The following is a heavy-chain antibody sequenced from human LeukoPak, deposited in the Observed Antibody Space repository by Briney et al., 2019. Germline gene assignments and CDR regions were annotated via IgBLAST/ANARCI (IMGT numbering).Heavy chain of an antibody. D-gene: IGHD2-15*01. CDR1: GGSISSYY. CDR3: ARAIGYCSDGSCQQAWKWFDP. CDR2: IYYSGST. Sequence: SETLSLTCTVSGGSISSYYWSWIRQPPGKGLEWIGYIYYSGSTNYNPSLKSRVTISVDTSKNQFSLKLSSVTAADAAVYYCARAIGYCSDGSCQQAWKWFDPWGREPWSPSP. V-gene: IGHV4-59*01. J-gene: IGHJ5*02.